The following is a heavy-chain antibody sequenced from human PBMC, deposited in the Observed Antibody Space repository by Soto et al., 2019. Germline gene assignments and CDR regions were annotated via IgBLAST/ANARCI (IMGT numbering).Heavy chain of an antibody. CDR1: GGSISSSNW. V-gene: IGHV4-4*02. CDR3: ARVPRAAAGTD. CDR2: IYHSGST. Sequence: QVQLQESGPGLVKPSGTLSLTCAVSGGSISSSNWWSWVRQPPGKGLEWIGEIYHSGSTNYNPSRKSRVTMSVDKSTHQFSLMLSSVAAADTAVYYCARVPRAAAGTDWGQGTLVTVSS. D-gene: IGHD6-13*01. J-gene: IGHJ4*02.